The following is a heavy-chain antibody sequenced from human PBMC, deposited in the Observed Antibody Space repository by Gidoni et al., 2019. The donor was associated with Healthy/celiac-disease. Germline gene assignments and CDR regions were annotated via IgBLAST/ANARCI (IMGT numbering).Heavy chain of an antibody. CDR3: ARSRVPQWLVSHYYYYGMDV. D-gene: IGHD6-19*01. J-gene: IGHJ6*02. V-gene: IGHV3-30-3*01. CDR2: ISYDGSNK. Sequence: QVQLVESGGGVVQPGRSLRLSCAASGFTFSSYAMPWVRQAPGKGLEWVAVISYDGSNKYYADSVKGRFTISRDNSKNTLYLQMNSLRAEDTAVYYCARSRVPQWLVSHYYYYGMDVWGQGTTVTVSS. CDR1: GFTFSSYA.